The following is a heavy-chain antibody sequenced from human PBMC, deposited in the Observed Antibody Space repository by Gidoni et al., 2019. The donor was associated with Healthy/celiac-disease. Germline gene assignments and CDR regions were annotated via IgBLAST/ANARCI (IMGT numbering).Heavy chain of an antibody. J-gene: IGHJ4*02. Sequence: QVQLQESGPGLVKPSQTLSLTCTVSGGSISRGSYYWSWIRQPAGKGLEWIGRIYTSGSTNYNPSLKSRVTISVDTSKNQFSLKLSSVTAADTAVYYCARVRDCGGDCYRDYWGQGTLVTVSS. CDR2: IYTSGST. V-gene: IGHV4-61*02. D-gene: IGHD2-21*02. CDR1: GGSISRGSYY. CDR3: ARVRDCGGDCYRDY.